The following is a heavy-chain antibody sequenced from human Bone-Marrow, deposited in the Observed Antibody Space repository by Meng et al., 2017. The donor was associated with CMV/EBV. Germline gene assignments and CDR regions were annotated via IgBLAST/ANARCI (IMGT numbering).Heavy chain of an antibody. J-gene: IGHJ6*02. CDR1: GYTFTGYY. D-gene: IGHD2-2*02. CDR3: ARGRYQLLYGYYGMDI. V-gene: IGHV1-2*02. CDR2: INPNSGGT. Sequence: ASVKVSCKASGYTFTGYYMHWVRQAPGQGLEWMGWINPNSGGTNYAQKFQGRVTMTRDTSISTAYMELSRLRSDDTAVYYCARGRYQLLYGYYGMDILGHGTTVTVSS.